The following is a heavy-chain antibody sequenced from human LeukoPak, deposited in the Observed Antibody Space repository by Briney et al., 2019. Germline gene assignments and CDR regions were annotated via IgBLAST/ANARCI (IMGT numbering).Heavy chain of an antibody. Sequence: GRSLRLSCAASGFTFSSYGMHWVRQAPGKGLEWVAVISYDGSNKYYADSVKGRFTISRDNSKNTLYLQMNSLRAEDTAVYYCAKSPMVRGVPVFTYHYYYGMDVWGQGTTVTVSS. CDR2: ISYDGSNK. CDR3: AKSPMVRGVPVFTYHYYYGMDV. V-gene: IGHV3-30*18. J-gene: IGHJ6*02. CDR1: GFTFSSYG. D-gene: IGHD3-10*01.